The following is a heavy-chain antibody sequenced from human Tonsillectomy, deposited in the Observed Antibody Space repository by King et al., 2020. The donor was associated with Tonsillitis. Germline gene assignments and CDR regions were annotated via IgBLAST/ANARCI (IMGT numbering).Heavy chain of an antibody. CDR2: IIPIFGTA. D-gene: IGHD3-22*01. J-gene: IGHJ4*02. V-gene: IGHV1-69*01. Sequence: QLVQSGAEVKKPGSSVKVSCKASGGTFSSYAISWVRQAPGQGLEWVGGIIPIFGTANYAQKFQGRVTITADESTSTAYMELSSLISEDTAVYYCARAGLPSYYYDSSGYYGYDYWGQGTLVTVSS. CDR1: GGTFSSYA. CDR3: ARAGLPSYYYDSSGYYGYDY.